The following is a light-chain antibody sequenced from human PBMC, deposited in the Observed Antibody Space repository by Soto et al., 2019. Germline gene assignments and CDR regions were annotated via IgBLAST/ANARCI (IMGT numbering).Light chain of an antibody. Sequence: IQMTQSPSTVSASVGDRVTITCRASQSISSSLAWYQQKPGKAPKVLIYDASSLDSGVPSRFSGSGYGTDFTLTISRLEPEDFAVYYCQQYGSSPVTFGPGTKVDIK. CDR1: QSISSS. V-gene: IGKV1-5*01. CDR2: DAS. CDR3: QQYGSSPVT. J-gene: IGKJ3*01.